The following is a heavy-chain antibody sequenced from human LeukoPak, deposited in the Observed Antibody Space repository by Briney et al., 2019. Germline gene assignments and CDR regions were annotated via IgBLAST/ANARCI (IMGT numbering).Heavy chain of an antibody. CDR1: GGSISSYY. V-gene: IGHV4-59*08. CDR2: IYYSGST. CDR3: ARGFDAFDI. J-gene: IGHJ3*02. Sequence: PSETLSLTCTVSGGSISSYYWSWIRQPPGKGLEWIGYIYYSGSTNYNPALKSRVIISVDTSKNQFSLKLSSVTAADTAVYYCARGFDAFDIWGQGTMVTVSS.